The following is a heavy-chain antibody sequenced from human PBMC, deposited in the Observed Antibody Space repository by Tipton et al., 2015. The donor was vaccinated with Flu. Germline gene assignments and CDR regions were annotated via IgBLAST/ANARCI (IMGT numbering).Heavy chain of an antibody. J-gene: IGHJ5*02. Sequence: TLSLTCTVSGGSISSYYWSWIRQPPGKGLEWIGYIYYSGSTNYNPSLKSRVTISVDTSKNQFSLKLSSVTAADTAVYYCARDRADWNTNWFDPWGQGTLVTVSS. V-gene: IGHV4-59*12. D-gene: IGHD1/OR15-1a*01. CDR1: GGSISSYY. CDR2: IYYSGST. CDR3: ARDRADWNTNWFDP.